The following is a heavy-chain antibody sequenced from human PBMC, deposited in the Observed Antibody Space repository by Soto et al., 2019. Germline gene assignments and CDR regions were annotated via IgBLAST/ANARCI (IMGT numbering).Heavy chain of an antibody. CDR2: ISGYNGNT. D-gene: IGHD3-22*01. J-gene: IGHJ4*02. V-gene: IGHV1-18*04. Sequence: ASVKVSCKASGYTFTGYYIHWVRQAPGQGLEWMGWISGYNGNTNYAQNLQGRVSMTTDTSTSTAYMELRSLRPDDTAVYYCARDVTRNYYDSSGHYYFDYWGQGTLVTVSS. CDR3: ARDVTRNYYDSSGHYYFDY. CDR1: GYTFTGYY.